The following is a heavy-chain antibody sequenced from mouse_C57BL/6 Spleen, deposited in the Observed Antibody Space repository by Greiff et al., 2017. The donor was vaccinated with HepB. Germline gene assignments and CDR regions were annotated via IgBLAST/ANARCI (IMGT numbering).Heavy chain of an antibody. J-gene: IGHJ2*01. CDR3: ARGRNGDFDY. Sequence: EVQVVESEGGLVQPGSSMKLSCTASGFTFSDYYMAWVRQVPEKGLEWVANINYDGSSTYYLDSLKSRFIISRDNAKNILYLQMSSLKSEDTATYYCARGRNGDFDYWGQGTTLTVSS. CDR1: GFTFSDYY. CDR2: INYDGSST. V-gene: IGHV5-16*01.